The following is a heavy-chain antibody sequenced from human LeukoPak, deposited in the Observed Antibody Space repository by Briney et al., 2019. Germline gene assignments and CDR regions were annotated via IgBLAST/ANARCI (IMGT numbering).Heavy chain of an antibody. CDR2: VDPSDSYT. CDR1: GYCFTSYW. CDR3: ARHGYYGSGSYYNVHYGMDV. D-gene: IGHD3-10*01. Sequence: GAFLKISCKGSGYCFTSYWISWGRQMPGEGLEWMGGVDPSDSYTNYSPVFQGHVTISADKSISTAYLQCSSLKASDTAMYYCARHGYYGSGSYYNVHYGMDVWGKGTTVTVSS. V-gene: IGHV5-10-1*01. J-gene: IGHJ6*04.